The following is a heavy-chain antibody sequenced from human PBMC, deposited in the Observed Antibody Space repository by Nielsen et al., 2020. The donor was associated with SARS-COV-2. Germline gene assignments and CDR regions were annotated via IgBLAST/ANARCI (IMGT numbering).Heavy chain of an antibody. D-gene: IGHD3-3*01. J-gene: IGHJ6*02. Sequence: GESLKISCAASGFTFSSYGMHWVRQAPGKGLEWVAVIWYDGSNKYYADSVKGRFTISRDNAKNSLYLQMNSLRAEDTAVYYCARDHLPFTIFGGVNSYYYYGMDVWGQGTTVTVSS. CDR3: ARDHLPFTIFGGVNSYYYYGMDV. CDR2: IWYDGSNK. V-gene: IGHV3-33*01. CDR1: GFTFSSYG.